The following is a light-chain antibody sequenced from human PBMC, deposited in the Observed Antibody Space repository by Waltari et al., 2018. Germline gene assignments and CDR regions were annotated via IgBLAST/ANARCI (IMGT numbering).Light chain of an antibody. CDR1: SGSVSTTLY. CDR3: VLYMGSGISV. V-gene: IGLV8-61*01. J-gene: IGLJ3*02. Sequence: QTVVTQEPSFSVSPGGTVTLTCGLISGSVSTTLYPTWYQQTPGQAPRTLLYSTNTRSSGVPDRFSGSILGNKAALTITGAQADDESDYYCVLYMGSGISVFGGGTKLTVL. CDR2: STN.